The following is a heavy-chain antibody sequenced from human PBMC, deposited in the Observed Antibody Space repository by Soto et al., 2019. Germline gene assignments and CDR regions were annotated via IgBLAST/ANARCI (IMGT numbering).Heavy chain of an antibody. Sequence: EVQLVESGGGLVKPGGSLRLSCAASGFTFNTYDMNWVRQAPGKGLEWVSSITTSSAYIYYADSLKGRITISRHNAKNSLCLQTNSLRAEDTAVYYCVRSGTARLLRHSWFDTWGQGTRVTVSS. V-gene: IGHV3-21*01. D-gene: IGHD2-21*01. CDR2: ITTSSAYI. CDR3: VRSGTARLLRHSWFDT. J-gene: IGHJ5*02. CDR1: GFTFNTYD.